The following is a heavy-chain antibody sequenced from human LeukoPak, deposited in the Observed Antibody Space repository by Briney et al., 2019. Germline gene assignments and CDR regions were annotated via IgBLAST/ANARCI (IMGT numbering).Heavy chain of an antibody. CDR3: ARDSPLGYCSSTSCYPHWFDP. CDR2: ISAYNGNT. Sequence: ASVKVSCKASGYTFTGYYMHWVRQAPGQGLEWMGWISAYNGNTNYAQKLQGRVTMTTDTSTSTAYMELRSLRSDDTAVYYCARDSPLGYCSSTSCYPHWFDPWGQGTLVTVSS. J-gene: IGHJ5*02. CDR1: GYTFTGYY. V-gene: IGHV1-18*04. D-gene: IGHD2-2*01.